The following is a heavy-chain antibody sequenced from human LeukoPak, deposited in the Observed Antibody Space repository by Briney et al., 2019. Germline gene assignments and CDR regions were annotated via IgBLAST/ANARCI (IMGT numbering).Heavy chain of an antibody. V-gene: IGHV3-23*01. J-gene: IGHJ4*02. CDR1: GFTFRNYA. CDR3: ARDQDYGLDY. Sequence: PGGSLRLSCAAAGFTFRNYAMSWVRQAPGKGLEWVSAVSVGGESTYYADSVRGRFTISRDNAKNSLYLQLSSLRAEDTAVYYCARDQDYGLDYWGQGTLVTVSS. D-gene: IGHD4-17*01. CDR2: VSVGGEST.